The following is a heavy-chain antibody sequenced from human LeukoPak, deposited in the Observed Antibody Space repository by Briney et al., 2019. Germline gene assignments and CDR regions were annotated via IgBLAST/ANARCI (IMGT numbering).Heavy chain of an antibody. CDR3: ARDYTVTTDTIDY. CDR2: LYASGST. J-gene: IGHJ4*02. D-gene: IGHD4-17*01. Sequence: GGSLRLSCAASGFSVSSNYMSWVRQAPGKGLEWVSLLYASGSTAYADSVKGRFTISRDNSKNTLYLQMHSLRAEDTAVYYCARDYTVTTDTIDYWGQGTLVTVSS. CDR1: GFSVSSNY. V-gene: IGHV3-66*01.